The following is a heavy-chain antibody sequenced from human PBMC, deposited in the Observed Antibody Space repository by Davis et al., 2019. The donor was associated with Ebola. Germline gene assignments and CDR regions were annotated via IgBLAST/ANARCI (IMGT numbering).Heavy chain of an antibody. D-gene: IGHD3-22*01. CDR1: GFTFSSYS. Sequence: GESLKISCAASGFTFSSYSMNWVRQAPGKGLEWVSSISSSSSTIYYADSVKGRFTISRDNAKNSLYLQMNSLRAEDTAVYYCAKDFYDSTGRYFDYWGQGTLVTVSS. CDR3: AKDFYDSTGRYFDY. V-gene: IGHV3-48*04. CDR2: ISSSSSTI. J-gene: IGHJ4*02.